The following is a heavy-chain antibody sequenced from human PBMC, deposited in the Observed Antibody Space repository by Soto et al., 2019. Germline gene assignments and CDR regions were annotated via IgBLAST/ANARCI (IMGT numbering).Heavy chain of an antibody. J-gene: IGHJ3*02. V-gene: IGHV5-51*01. CDR3: ANSYSSGTAAIDT. D-gene: IGHD4-4*01. CDR2: IYPGDSDT. CDR1: GYSFTSYW. Sequence: PGESLKISCKGSGYSFTSYWIGWVRQMPGKGLVWMGIIYPGDSDTRYSPSFQGQVTISADKSISTAYLQWSSLKASDTAMYYCANSYSSGTAAIDTWGQENMLTISS.